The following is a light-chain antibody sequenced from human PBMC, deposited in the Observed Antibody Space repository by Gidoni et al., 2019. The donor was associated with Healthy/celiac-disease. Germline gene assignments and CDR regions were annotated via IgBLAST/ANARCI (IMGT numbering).Light chain of an antibody. CDR1: QSISSY. CDR2: AAS. Sequence: DIQITHSPSSLSASIGDRVTITCRASQSISSYLNWYQQKPGKAPKLLIYAASSLQSGVPSRFSGSGSGTDFTLTISSLQPEDFATYYCQQCYSNPRTFGQGTKVEIK. V-gene: IGKV1-39*01. CDR3: QQCYSNPRT. J-gene: IGKJ1*01.